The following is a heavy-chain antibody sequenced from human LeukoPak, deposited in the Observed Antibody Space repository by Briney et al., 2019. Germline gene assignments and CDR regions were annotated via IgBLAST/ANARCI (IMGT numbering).Heavy chain of an antibody. V-gene: IGHV3-7*01. D-gene: IGHD2-15*01. CDR2: IKQDGSEK. CDR1: GFTFSSYW. Sequence: PGGSLRLSCAASGFTFSSYWMSWVRQAPGKGLEWVANIKQDGSEKYYVDSVKGRFTISRDNAKNSLYLQMNSLRAEDTAVYYCEGDCSGGSCYSGSPDYWGQGTLVTVSS. CDR3: EGDCSGGSCYSGSPDY. J-gene: IGHJ4*02.